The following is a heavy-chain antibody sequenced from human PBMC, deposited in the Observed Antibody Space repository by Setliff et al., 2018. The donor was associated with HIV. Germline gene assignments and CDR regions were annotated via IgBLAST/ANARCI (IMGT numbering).Heavy chain of an antibody. J-gene: IGHJ6*02. Sequence: SETLSLTCTVSGGSIRSYYWSWIRQPPGKGLEWIGYIYSSGSTNYNPSLKSRVTISVDTSKNQFSLKLSSVTAADTAVYYCARDVTYYYDSGGRDYYGMDVWGQGTTVTVSS. D-gene: IGHD3-22*01. CDR2: IYSSGST. CDR1: GGSIRSYY. CDR3: ARDVTYYYDSGGRDYYGMDV. V-gene: IGHV4-59*01.